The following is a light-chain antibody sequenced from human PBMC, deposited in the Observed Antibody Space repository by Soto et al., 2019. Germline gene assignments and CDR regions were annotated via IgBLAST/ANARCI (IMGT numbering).Light chain of an antibody. CDR3: QQYQWWPLT. Sequence: EIVMTQSPATLSVSPGERATLSCRASQSAYNNLAWYQQKPGQAPRLLIYLTSTRATGVPARFSGSGSGTDFTLTISSLQSEDFAFYYWQQYQWWPLTFGGGTKVEIK. J-gene: IGKJ4*01. CDR1: QSAYNN. V-gene: IGKV3-15*01. CDR2: LTS.